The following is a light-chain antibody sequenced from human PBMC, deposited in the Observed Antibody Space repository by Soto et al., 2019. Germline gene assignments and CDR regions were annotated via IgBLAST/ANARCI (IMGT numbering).Light chain of an antibody. CDR2: AAS. CDR3: QQYESYSPWT. J-gene: IGKJ1*01. CDR1: QSISSY. Sequence: DIQMTQSPSSLSASAGDRVTITCRASQSISSYLNWYQQKPGKAPKLLIYAASSLQSGVPSRFGGSGSGTDFTLTISSLQPEDFATYYCQQYESYSPWTFGQGTKVDIK. V-gene: IGKV1-39*01.